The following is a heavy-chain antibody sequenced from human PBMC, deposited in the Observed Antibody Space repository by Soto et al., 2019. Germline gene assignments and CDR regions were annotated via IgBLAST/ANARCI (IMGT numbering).Heavy chain of an antibody. D-gene: IGHD1-7*01. Sequence: SQTLSLTCAISGDSVSSNSAAWNWIRQSPSRGLEWLGRTYYRSRWYNDYAVSVKSRITVNPDTSKNQFSLQLTSVTPEDTAVYYCAGTTSHYWYYMDVWGKGATVTVSS. CDR1: GDSVSSNSAA. V-gene: IGHV6-1*01. CDR3: AGTTSHYWYYMDV. J-gene: IGHJ6*03. CDR2: TYYRSRWYN.